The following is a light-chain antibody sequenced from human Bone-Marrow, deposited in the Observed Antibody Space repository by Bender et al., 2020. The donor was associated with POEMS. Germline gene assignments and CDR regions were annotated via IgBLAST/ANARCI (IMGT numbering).Light chain of an antibody. Sequence: SYELTQPPSVSVSPGQTASITCSGDKLGDKYACWYQQKPGQSPVLVIYQDSKRPSGIPERFSGSNSGNTASLTVSGTQAMDEADYYCKEWDSSTGVVFGGGTKLTVL. J-gene: IGLJ2*01. CDR1: KLGDKY. V-gene: IGLV3-1*01. CDR2: QDS. CDR3: KEWDSSTGVV.